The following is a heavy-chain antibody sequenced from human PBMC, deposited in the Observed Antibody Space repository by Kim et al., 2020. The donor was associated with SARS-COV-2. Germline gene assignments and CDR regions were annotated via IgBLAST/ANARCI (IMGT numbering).Heavy chain of an antibody. D-gene: IGHD3-10*01. CDR1: GFTFGDYA. CDR2: ITYDRSNK. V-gene: IGHV3-30*18. Sequence: GGSLRLSCAASGFTFGDYAMHWVRQAPGKGLEWVAGITYDRSNKYYADSVKGRFTISRDNSKNSLYLQMNSLRAEDTAVYYCAKESRSGIYYAWTYYYYGMDVWGQGTTVTVSS. CDR3: AKESRSGIYYAWTYYYYGMDV. J-gene: IGHJ6*02.